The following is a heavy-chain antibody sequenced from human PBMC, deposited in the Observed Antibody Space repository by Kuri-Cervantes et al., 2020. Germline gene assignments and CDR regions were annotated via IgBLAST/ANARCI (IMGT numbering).Heavy chain of an antibody. CDR2: ISSSSSTI. J-gene: IGHJ6*03. Sequence: GESLKISCAASGFTFSSYSMNWVRQAPGKGLEWVSYISSSSSTIYYADSVKGRFTISRDDAKNSLYLQMNSLRAEDTAVYYCARGYDFWSGSGNMDVWGKGTTVTVSS. V-gene: IGHV3-48*01. CDR1: GFTFSSYS. CDR3: ARGYDFWSGSGNMDV. D-gene: IGHD3-3*01.